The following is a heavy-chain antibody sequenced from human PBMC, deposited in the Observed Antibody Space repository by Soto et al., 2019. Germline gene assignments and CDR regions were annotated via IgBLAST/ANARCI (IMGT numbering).Heavy chain of an antibody. CDR1: GFVFTNFW. D-gene: IGHD6-13*01. CDR2: IDTSGHST. J-gene: IGHJ4*02. CDR3: AKDSWYFDL. Sequence: GGSLRLSCEASGFVFTNFWMHWVRHVPGKGLVWVARIDTSGHSTNYAESVKGRFTISRDNAKNTVSLEMNSLRVEDTGVYYCAKDSWYFDLWSQGSQVTVSS. V-gene: IGHV3-74*01.